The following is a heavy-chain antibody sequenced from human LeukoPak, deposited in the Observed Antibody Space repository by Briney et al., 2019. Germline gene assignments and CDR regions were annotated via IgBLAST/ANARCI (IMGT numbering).Heavy chain of an antibody. CDR2: IWYDGSNK. V-gene: IGHV3-33*08. D-gene: IGHD6-13*01. J-gene: IGHJ4*02. Sequence: GRSLRLSCAASGFTFSSYAMHWVRQAPGKGLEWVAVIWYDGSNKYYADSVKGRFTISRDNSKNTLYLQMNSLRAEDTAVYYCARDYLAAAGADYFDYWGQGTLVTVSS. CDR3: ARDYLAAAGADYFDY. CDR1: GFTFSSYA.